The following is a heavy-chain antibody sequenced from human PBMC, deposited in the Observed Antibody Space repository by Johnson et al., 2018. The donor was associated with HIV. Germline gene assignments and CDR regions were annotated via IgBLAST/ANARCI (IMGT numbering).Heavy chain of an antibody. Sequence: QVQLVESGGGLIQPGGSLRLSCAASGFTVSSNYMSWVRQAPGKGLEWVAVISYDGSNKYYADSVKGRFTISRDNSKNTLYLQMNRLRAEDTAVYYCAKDLNPDNWNPDAFDIWGQGTMVTVSS. CDR3: AKDLNPDNWNPDAFDI. CDR2: ISYDGSNK. D-gene: IGHD1-20*01. J-gene: IGHJ3*02. CDR1: GFTVSSNY. V-gene: IGHV3-30*18.